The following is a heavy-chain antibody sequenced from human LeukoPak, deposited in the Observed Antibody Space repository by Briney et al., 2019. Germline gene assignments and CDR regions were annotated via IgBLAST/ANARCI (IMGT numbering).Heavy chain of an antibody. Sequence: ASVKVSCKASGYTFTSYYMHWVRQAPGQGLEWMGWMNPNNGNTGYAQKFQGRVTLTRDTSTSTAYMELRDLRSEDTAVYYCVRDGEGVAISVNYWFDPWGQGTLVTVSS. CDR2: MNPNNGNT. V-gene: IGHV1-8*02. J-gene: IGHJ5*02. D-gene: IGHD3-10*01. CDR3: VRDGEGVAISVNYWFDP. CDR1: GYTFTSYY.